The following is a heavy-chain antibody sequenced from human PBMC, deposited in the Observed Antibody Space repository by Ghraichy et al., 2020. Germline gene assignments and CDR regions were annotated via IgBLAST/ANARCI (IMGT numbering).Heavy chain of an antibody. J-gene: IGHJ4*02. V-gene: IGHV4-39*01. D-gene: IGHD1-26*01. CDR2: IYYSGST. CDR1: GGSISSSSYY. CDR3: TSYHWELVRPVRYFDY. Sequence: SETLSLTCTVSGGSISSSSYYWGWIRQPPGKGLEWIGSIYYSGSTYYNPSLKSRVTISVDTSKNQFSLKLSSVTAADTAVYYCTSYHWELVRPVRYFDYWGQGTLVTVSS.